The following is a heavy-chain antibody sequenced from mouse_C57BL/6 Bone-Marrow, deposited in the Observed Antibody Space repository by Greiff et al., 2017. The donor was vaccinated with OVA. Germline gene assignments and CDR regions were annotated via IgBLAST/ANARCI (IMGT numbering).Heavy chain of an antibody. CDR3: ATLIVTTRYFDV. CDR1: GFSLTSYG. CDR2: IWSGGST. J-gene: IGHJ1*03. V-gene: IGHV2-2*01. D-gene: IGHD2-5*01. Sequence: VQLQQSGPGLVQPSQSLSITCTVSGFSLTSYGVHWVRQSPGKGLEWLGVIWSGGSTDYNAAFISRLSISKDNSKSQVFFKMNSLQADDTAIYYCATLIVTTRYFDVWGTGTTVTVSS.